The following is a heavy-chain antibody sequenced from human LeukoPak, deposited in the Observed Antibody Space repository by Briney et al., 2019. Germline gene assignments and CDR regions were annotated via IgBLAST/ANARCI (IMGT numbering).Heavy chain of an antibody. Sequence: GGSLRLSCAASGFTFSSYGMHWVRQAPGKGLEWVAVISYDGSNKYYADSVKGRFTISRDNSKNTLYLQMNSLRAEDTAVYYCAREGIAARMQTDYWGQGTLVTVSS. CDR3: AREGIAARMQTDY. D-gene: IGHD6-6*01. V-gene: IGHV3-30*03. CDR1: GFTFSSYG. CDR2: ISYDGSNK. J-gene: IGHJ4*02.